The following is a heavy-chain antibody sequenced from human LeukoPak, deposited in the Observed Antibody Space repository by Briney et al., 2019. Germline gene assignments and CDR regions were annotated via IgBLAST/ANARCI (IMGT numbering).Heavy chain of an antibody. CDR2: IYYGGST. CDR1: GGSISSGGSY. CDR3: ARARVLVAASYNCFDP. V-gene: IGHV4-31*03. D-gene: IGHD2-15*01. J-gene: IGHJ5*02. Sequence: PSETLSLTCTVSGGSISSGGSYWSWVRHHPGKGLEWIWHIYYGGSTYYNPSLKSRVTISVDTSKNQFSLKLSSVTAADTAVYFCARARVLVAASYNCFDPWGQGTLVTIPS.